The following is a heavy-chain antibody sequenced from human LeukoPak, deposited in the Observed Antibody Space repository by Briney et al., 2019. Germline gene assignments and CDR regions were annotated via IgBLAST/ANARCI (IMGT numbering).Heavy chain of an antibody. J-gene: IGHJ4*02. CDR3: AKGPQNYYYDSSGLSGY. CDR1: GFTFSSYA. D-gene: IGHD3-22*01. V-gene: IGHV3-23*01. Sequence: PGGSLRLSCAASGFTFSSYAMSWVRQAPGKGLEWVSAISGSGGSTYYAGSVKGRFTISRDTSKNTLYLQMNSLRAEDTAVYYCAKGPQNYYYDSSGLSGYWGQGTLVTVSS. CDR2: ISGSGGST.